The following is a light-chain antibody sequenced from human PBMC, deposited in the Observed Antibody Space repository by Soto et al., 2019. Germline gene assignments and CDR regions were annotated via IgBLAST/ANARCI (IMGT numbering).Light chain of an antibody. V-gene: IGLV1-44*01. Sequence: QSVLTQPPSASGTPGQRVTISCSGSSSNIGKNTVNWYQQLPGTAPQLLIYRNNQRPSWGPDRFSGSKSCTSASLNISGLQSDDEAEYYCAAWDDGLLGSVAFGGGTKLTVL. CDR1: SSNIGKNT. J-gene: IGLJ2*01. CDR2: RNN. CDR3: AAWDDGLLGSVA.